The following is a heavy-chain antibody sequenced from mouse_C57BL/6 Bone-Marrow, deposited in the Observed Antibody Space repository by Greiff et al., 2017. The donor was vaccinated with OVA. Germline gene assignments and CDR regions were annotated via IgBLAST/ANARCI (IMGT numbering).Heavy chain of an antibody. J-gene: IGHJ2*01. CDR1: GYAFTNYL. D-gene: IGHD1-1*01. CDR3: ARWGYGNDY. CDR2: INPGSGGT. Sequence: VQLQQSGAELVRPGTSVKVSCKASGYAFTNYLIEWVKQRPGQGLEWIGVINPGSGGTNYNEKFKGKATLTADKSSSTAYMQLSSLTSEDSAVYFCARWGYGNDYWGQGTTLTVSS. V-gene: IGHV1-54*01.